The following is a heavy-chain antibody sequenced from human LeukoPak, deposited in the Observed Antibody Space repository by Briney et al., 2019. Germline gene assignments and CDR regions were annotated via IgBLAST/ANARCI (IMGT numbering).Heavy chain of an antibody. V-gene: IGHV4-4*07. D-gene: IGHD3-10*01. CDR3: AREFVKGFGELFDI. J-gene: IGHJ3*02. Sequence: SETLSLTCTVSGGSISSYYWSWIRQPAGKGLEWIGRIYTSGSTNYNPSLKSRVTMSVDTSKNQFSLKLSSVTAADTAVYYCAREFVKGFGELFDIWGQGTMVTVSS. CDR2: IYTSGST. CDR1: GGSISSYY.